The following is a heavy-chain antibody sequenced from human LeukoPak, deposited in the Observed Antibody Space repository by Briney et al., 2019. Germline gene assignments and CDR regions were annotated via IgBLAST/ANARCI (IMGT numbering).Heavy chain of an antibody. V-gene: IGHV4-59*01. CDR1: GGSISSYY. CDR3: ARGGSSGWYPRYYLDY. J-gene: IGHJ4*02. Sequence: SETLSLTCTVSGGSISSYYWSWIRQPPGKGLEWIGYIYYSGSTNYNPSLKSRVTISVDTSKNQFSLKLSSVTAADTAVYYCARGGSSGWYPRYYLDYWGQGTLVTVSS. CDR2: IYYSGST. D-gene: IGHD6-19*01.